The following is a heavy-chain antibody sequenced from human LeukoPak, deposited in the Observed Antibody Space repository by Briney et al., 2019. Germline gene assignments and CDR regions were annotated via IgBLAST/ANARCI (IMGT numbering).Heavy chain of an antibody. D-gene: IGHD5-24*01. CDR1: GGTFSSYA. J-gene: IGHJ5*02. Sequence: SVKVSCKASGGTFSSYAISWVRQAPGQGLEWVGGIIPIFGTANYAQKFQGRVTITADESTSTAYMELSSLRSEDTAVYYCANVEMATISILGVENWFDPWGQGTLVTVSS. CDR3: ANVEMATISILGVENWFDP. V-gene: IGHV1-69*01. CDR2: IIPIFGTA.